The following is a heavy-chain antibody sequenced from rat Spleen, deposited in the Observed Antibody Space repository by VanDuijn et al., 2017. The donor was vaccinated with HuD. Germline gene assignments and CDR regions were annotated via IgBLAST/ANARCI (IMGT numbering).Heavy chain of an antibody. CDR2: IWTTGNT. CDR1: GFSLTSNS. CDR3: ARAGRNWELAY. D-gene: IGHD5-1*01. V-gene: IGHV2-1*01. J-gene: IGHJ3*01. Sequence: QVQLKESGPGLVQPSQTLSLTCTVSGFSLTSNSVHWVRQPPGKGLEWMGVIWTTGNTVYNSLLTSRLTITRDTSKSQIFLKMNSLQTEDTASYYCARAGRNWELAYWGQGTLVTVSS.